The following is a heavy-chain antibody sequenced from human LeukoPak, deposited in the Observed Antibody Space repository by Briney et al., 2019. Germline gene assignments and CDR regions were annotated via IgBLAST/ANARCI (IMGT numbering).Heavy chain of an antibody. CDR3: ARGAQGYYYDYMDV. V-gene: IGHV3-74*01. J-gene: IGHJ6*03. CDR2: INSDGSTT. D-gene: IGHD2-15*01. CDR1: GFTFSSYW. Sequence: GGSLRLSCAASGFTFSSYWVHWVRQPPGKGLVWVSRINSDGSTTTYADSVKGRSTISRDSAQNTLYLQMNSLRAEDTAVYYCARGAQGYYYDYMDVWGKGTTVIVSS.